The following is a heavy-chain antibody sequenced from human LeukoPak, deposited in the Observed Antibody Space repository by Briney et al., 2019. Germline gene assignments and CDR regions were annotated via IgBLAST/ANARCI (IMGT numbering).Heavy chain of an antibody. CDR2: IKHDGRET. CDR1: GFTLSTSR. Sequence: PGGSLRLSCAASGFTLSTSRMSWVRRATGKGLERVAHIKHDGRETSYVDFEKGRFTISRHKAKHSLYLQTNILRAEHTALYECAARPDSNRGPYDYWGQGTLVTVSS. J-gene: IGHJ4*02. V-gene: IGHV3-7*01. CDR3: AARPDSNRGPYDY. D-gene: IGHD1/OR15-1a*01.